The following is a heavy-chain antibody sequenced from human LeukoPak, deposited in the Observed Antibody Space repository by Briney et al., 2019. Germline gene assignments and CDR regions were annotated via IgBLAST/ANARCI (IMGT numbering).Heavy chain of an antibody. CDR2: IYYSGST. CDR3: ARALGRSLITMVRGVRWFDP. Sequence: SETLSLTCTVSGGSISGYYWSWIRQPPGKGLEWIGYIYYSGSTNYNPSLKSRVTISVDTSKNQFSLKLSSVTAADTAVYYCARALGRSLITMVRGVRWFDPWGQGTLVTVSS. J-gene: IGHJ5*02. CDR1: GGSISGYY. D-gene: IGHD3-10*01. V-gene: IGHV4-59*12.